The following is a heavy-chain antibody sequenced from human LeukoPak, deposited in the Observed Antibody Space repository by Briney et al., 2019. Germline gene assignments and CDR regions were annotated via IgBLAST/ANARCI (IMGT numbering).Heavy chain of an antibody. CDR3: ASPGTGYSSGWYYFDY. D-gene: IGHD6-19*01. J-gene: IGHJ4*02. CDR2: ISAYNGNT. Sequence: ASVKVPCKASGYTFTSYGISWVRQAPGQGLEWMGWISAYNGNTNYAQRLQGRVTMTTDTSTSTAYMELRSLRSDDTAVYYCASPGTGYSSGWYYFDYWGQGTLVTVSS. CDR1: GYTFTSYG. V-gene: IGHV1-18*01.